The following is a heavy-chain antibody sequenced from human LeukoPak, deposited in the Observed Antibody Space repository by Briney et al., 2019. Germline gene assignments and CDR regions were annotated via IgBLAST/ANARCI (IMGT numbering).Heavy chain of an antibody. CDR3: AREGRFVTPTYYYGSGSPYSFDY. CDR2: INPNSGGT. J-gene: IGHJ4*02. V-gene: IGHV1-2*06. D-gene: IGHD3-10*01. CDR1: GYTFTGYY. Sequence: ASVKVSCKASGYTFTGYYMHWVRQAPGQGLEWMGRINPNSGGTNYAQKFQGRVTMTRDTSISTAYMELSRLRSDDTAVYYCAREGRFVTPTYYYGSGSPYSFDYWGQRTLVTVSS.